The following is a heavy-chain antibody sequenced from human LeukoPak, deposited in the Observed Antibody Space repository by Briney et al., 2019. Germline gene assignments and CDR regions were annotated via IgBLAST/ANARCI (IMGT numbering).Heavy chain of an antibody. J-gene: IGHJ4*02. CDR3: TTDGYCSGGNCYSFDY. CDR2: IKSKIDGGTI. V-gene: IGHV3-15*01. Sequence: GGSLRLSCAASGLTFSKAWMSWVRQAPGKGLEWVGRIKSKIDGGTIEYAAPVKGRFTISRDDSKNTQYLQMNSLKTEDTALYYCTTDGYCSGGNCYSFDYWGQGTLVTVSS. D-gene: IGHD2-15*01. CDR1: GLTFSKAW.